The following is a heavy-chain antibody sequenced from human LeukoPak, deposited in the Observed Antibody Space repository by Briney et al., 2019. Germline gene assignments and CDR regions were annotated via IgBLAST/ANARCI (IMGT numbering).Heavy chain of an antibody. V-gene: IGHV3-30*03. CDR2: IPYDGSNK. Sequence: GGSLRLSCAASGFTFSSYGMHWVRQAPGKGLEWVAVIPYDGSNKYYADSVKGRFIISRDNSKNTLSLQMHSLRAEDTAVYFCAPAGGWGIYYPPDYWGQGTLVTVSS. J-gene: IGHJ4*02. CDR1: GFTFSSYG. D-gene: IGHD3-22*01. CDR3: APAGGWGIYYPPDY.